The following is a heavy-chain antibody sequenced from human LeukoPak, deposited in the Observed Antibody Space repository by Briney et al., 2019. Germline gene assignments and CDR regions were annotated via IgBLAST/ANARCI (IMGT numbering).Heavy chain of an antibody. J-gene: IGHJ5*02. CDR2: ISGSGGST. D-gene: IGHD1-26*01. Sequence: GGSLRLSCAASGFTFSSYAMSWVRQAPGKGLEWVSAISGSGGSTYYADSVKGRFTISRDNSKNTLYLQMNSLRAEDTAIYYCARDRGGATTGWLDPWGQGTLVTVSS. V-gene: IGHV3-23*01. CDR1: GFTFSSYA. CDR3: ARDRGGATTGWLDP.